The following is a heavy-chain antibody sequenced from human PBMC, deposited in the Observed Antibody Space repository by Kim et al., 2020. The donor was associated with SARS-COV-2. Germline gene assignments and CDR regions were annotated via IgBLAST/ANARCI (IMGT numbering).Heavy chain of an antibody. J-gene: IGHJ5*02. CDR1: GFSLSNARMG. CDR3: ARITRSGWTQRIWFDP. CDR2: IFSNDEK. Sequence: SGPTLVSPTETLTLTCTVSGFSLSNARMGVSWIRQPPGKALEWLAHIFSNDEKSYSTSLKSRLTISKDTSKSQVVLTMTNMDPVDTATYYCARITRSGWTQRIWFDPWGQGTLVTVSS. V-gene: IGHV2-26*01. D-gene: IGHD6-19*01.